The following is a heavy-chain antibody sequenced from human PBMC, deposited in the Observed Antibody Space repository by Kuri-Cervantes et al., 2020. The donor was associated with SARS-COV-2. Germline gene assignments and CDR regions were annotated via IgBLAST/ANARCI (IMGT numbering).Heavy chain of an antibody. D-gene: IGHD1-1*01. CDR1: GFTFSKYG. J-gene: IGHJ4*02. V-gene: IGHV3-33*01. Sequence: GGSLRLSCAASGFTFSKYGMQWVRQAPGKGLQWVALIWYDGSDKYYTDSVKGRFTMSRDNSKNTLYLQMDSLRVEDTAVYYCVRDGDHWNFDYWGQGTLVTVSS. CDR2: IWYDGSDK. CDR3: VRDGDHWNFDY.